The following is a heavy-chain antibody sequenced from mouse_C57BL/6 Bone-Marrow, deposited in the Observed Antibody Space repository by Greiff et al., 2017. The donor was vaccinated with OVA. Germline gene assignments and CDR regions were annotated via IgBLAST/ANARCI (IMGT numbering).Heavy chain of an antibody. CDR1: GYSFTGYF. CDR2: INPYNGDT. V-gene: IGHV1-20*01. Sequence: EVQLQQSGPELVKPGDSVKISCKASGYSFTGYFMNWVMQSHGKSLEWIGRINPYNGDTFYNQKFKGKATLTVDKSSSTAHMELRSLTSEDSAVYYCARRGYYSNYYFDYWGQGTTLTVSS. D-gene: IGHD2-5*01. CDR3: ARRGYYSNYYFDY. J-gene: IGHJ2*01.